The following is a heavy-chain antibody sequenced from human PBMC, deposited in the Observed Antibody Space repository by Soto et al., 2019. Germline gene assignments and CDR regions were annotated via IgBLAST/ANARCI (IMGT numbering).Heavy chain of an antibody. V-gene: IGHV4-34*01. CDR1: GGSFSGYY. Sequence: PSETLSLTCAVYGGSFSGYYWSWIRQPPGKGLEWIGEINHSGSTNYNPSLKSRVTISVDTSKNQFSLKLSSVTAADTAVYYCARGGDDSSDYWGQGSLVTVFS. CDR3: ARGGDDSSDY. D-gene: IGHD3-22*01. CDR2: INHSGST. J-gene: IGHJ4*02.